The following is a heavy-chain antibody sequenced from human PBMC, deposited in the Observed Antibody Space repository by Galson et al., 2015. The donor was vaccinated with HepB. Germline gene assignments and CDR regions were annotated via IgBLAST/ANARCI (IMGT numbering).Heavy chain of an antibody. CDR2: FDPEDGET. CDR3: GTLYSGSYYRARADAFDF. V-gene: IGHV1-24*01. D-gene: IGHD1-26*01. Sequence: SCKVSGYTLTELSMHWVRQAPGKGFEWMGGFDPEDGETIYAQKFQGRVTMTEDTSTDTAYMELSSLRSEDKAVYYCGTLYSGSYYRARADAFDFWGQGTMVTVSS. CDR1: GYTLTELS. J-gene: IGHJ3*01.